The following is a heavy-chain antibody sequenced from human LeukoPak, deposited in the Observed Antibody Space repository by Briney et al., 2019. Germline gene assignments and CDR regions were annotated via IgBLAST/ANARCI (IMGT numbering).Heavy chain of an antibody. Sequence: GGSLRLSCAASGFTFSSYAMSWVRQAPGKGLEWVSAISGSGGSTYYADSVKGRFTIFRDNAKNSLYLQMNSLKAEDTAVYHCARDRGSGSSHFDYWGQGTLVTVSS. V-gene: IGHV3-23*01. D-gene: IGHD3-10*01. CDR3: ARDRGSGSSHFDY. CDR1: GFTFSSYA. CDR2: ISGSGGST. J-gene: IGHJ4*02.